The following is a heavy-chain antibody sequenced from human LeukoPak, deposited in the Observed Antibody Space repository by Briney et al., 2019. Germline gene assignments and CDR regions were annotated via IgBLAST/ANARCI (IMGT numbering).Heavy chain of an antibody. CDR3: ARETEKQWQY. CDR2: INHSGST. CDR1: GGSFSGYY. J-gene: IGHJ4*03. Sequence: PSETLSLTCAVYGGSFSGYYWSWIRQPPGKGLEWIGEINHSGSTYYNPSLKSRVTISVDTSNNQFSLRLNSVTAADTALYYCARETEKQWQYWGQGTVVTVSS. V-gene: IGHV4-34*01. D-gene: IGHD6-19*01.